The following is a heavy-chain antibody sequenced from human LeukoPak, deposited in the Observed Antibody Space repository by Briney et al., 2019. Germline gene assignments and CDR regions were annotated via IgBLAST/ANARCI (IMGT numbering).Heavy chain of an antibody. J-gene: IGHJ6*02. Sequence: SETLSLTCTVSGGSIGTYSWNWIRQPPGKGLEWIGEINHSGSTNYNPSLKSRVTISVDTSKNQFSLKLSSVTAADTAVYYCAEYGMDVWGQGTTVTASS. V-gene: IGHV4-34*01. CDR3: AEYGMDV. CDR2: INHSGST. CDR1: GGSIGTYS.